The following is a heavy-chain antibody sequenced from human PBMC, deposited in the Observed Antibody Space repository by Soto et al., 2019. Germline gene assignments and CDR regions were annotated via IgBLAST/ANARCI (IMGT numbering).Heavy chain of an antibody. V-gene: IGHV3-33*01. D-gene: IGHD5-18*01. CDR2: IWYDGSDK. J-gene: IGHJ4*02. CDR3: ARGWIQTSFDY. Sequence: ESGGGVVQPGRSLRLSCAASGFTFSTYGMHWVRQAPCKGVEWVALIWYDGSDKYYADSVKGRFTISRDNSKNTLYLQMNSLIDEDTAIYYCARGWIQTSFDYWGQGTLVTVSS. CDR1: GFTFSTYG.